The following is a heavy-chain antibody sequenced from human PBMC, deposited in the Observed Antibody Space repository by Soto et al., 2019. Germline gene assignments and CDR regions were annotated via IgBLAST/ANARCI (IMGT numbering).Heavy chain of an antibody. Sequence: EVQLLESRGGLVQPGGSLRLSCAASGFTISSYAMRGVRQAPGKGLEWVSAISGSGGSTYYADSVKGRFTISRDNSKNTLYLQMNSLRAEDTAVYYCARRGSGSYYDYWGQGTLVTVSS. V-gene: IGHV3-23*01. CDR2: ISGSGGST. CDR3: ARRGSGSYYDY. CDR1: GFTISSYA. D-gene: IGHD1-26*01. J-gene: IGHJ4*02.